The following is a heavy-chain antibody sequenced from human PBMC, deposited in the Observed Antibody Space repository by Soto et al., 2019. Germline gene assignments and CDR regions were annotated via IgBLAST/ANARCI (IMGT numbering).Heavy chain of an antibody. Sequence: VQLLESGGGLVQPGGSLRLSCAASGFTFSSYAMSWVRQAPGKGLEWVAVISYDGSNKYYADSVKGRFTISRDNSKNTLYLQMNSLRAEDTAVYYCARDRQGIAVAGTFDYWGQGTLVTVSS. CDR2: ISYDGSNK. CDR1: GFTFSSYA. D-gene: IGHD6-19*01. V-gene: IGHV3-30-3*01. CDR3: ARDRQGIAVAGTFDY. J-gene: IGHJ4*02.